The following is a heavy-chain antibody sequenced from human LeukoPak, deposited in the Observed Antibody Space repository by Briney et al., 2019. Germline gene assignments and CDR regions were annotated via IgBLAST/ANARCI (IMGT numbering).Heavy chain of an antibody. CDR3: AKGGGSDFFDY. CDR2: INPNSGGT. Sequence: GASVKVSCKASGYTFTGYYMHWVRQAPGQGLEWMGWINPNSGGTNHAQKFQGRVTMTRDTSISTAYMELSRLRSDDTAVYYCAKGGGSDFFDYWGQGTLVTVSS. V-gene: IGHV1-2*02. J-gene: IGHJ4*02. D-gene: IGHD5-12*01. CDR1: GYTFTGYY.